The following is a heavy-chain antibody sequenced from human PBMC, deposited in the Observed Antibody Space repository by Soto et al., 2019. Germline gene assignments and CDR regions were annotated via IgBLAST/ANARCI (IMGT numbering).Heavy chain of an antibody. D-gene: IGHD3-10*01. Sequence: QPGGSLRLSCSASGFTFSSYAMHWVRQAPGKGLEYVSAISSNGGSTYYADSVKGRFTISRDNSKNTLYLQMSSLRAEDTAVYYCVKPFYYGSGSKGYYYYGMDVWGQGTTVTVSS. CDR2: ISSNGGST. CDR1: GFTFSSYA. V-gene: IGHV3-64D*06. CDR3: VKPFYYGSGSKGYYYYGMDV. J-gene: IGHJ6*02.